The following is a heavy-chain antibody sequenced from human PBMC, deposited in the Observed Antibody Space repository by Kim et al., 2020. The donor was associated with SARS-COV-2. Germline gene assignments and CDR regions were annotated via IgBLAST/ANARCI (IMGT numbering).Heavy chain of an antibody. Sequence: SETLSLTCTVSGGSISSSSYYWGWIRQPPGKGLEWIGSIYYSGSTYYNPSLKSRVTISVDTSKNQFSLKLSSVTAADTAVYYCARPSLDYYDSSGSGMDVWGQGTTVTVSS. CDR3: ARPSLDYYDSSGSGMDV. V-gene: IGHV4-39*01. D-gene: IGHD3-22*01. CDR1: GGSISSSSYY. CDR2: IYYSGST. J-gene: IGHJ6*02.